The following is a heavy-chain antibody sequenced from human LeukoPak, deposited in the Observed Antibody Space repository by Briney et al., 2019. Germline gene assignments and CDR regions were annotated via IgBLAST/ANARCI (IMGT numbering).Heavy chain of an antibody. CDR1: EFTFSNYA. D-gene: IGHD6-19*01. CDR3: AKVRGYSSGWYDDGFDI. V-gene: IGHV3-23*01. Sequence: GGSLRLSXAASEFTFSNYAMNWVRQAPGKGLEWVSAISGRGANTYYADSVKGRFTISRDNSKNTLYLQMNSLRAEDTAVYYCAKVRGYSSGWYDDGFDIWGQGTMVTVSS. J-gene: IGHJ3*02. CDR2: ISGRGANT.